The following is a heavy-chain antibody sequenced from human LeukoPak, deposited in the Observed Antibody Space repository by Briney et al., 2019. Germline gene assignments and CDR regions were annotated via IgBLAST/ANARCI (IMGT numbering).Heavy chain of an antibody. CDR2: ISAYNGNT. CDR3: AINSQQLVPDY. V-gene: IGHV1-18*04. Sequence: ASVTLSFTGSVSTCTIYSISWVRQSPGQGLEWMGWISAYNGNTNYAQKLQGRVTMTTDTSTSTAYMELRSLRSDDAAVYYCAINSQQLVPDYWGQGTLVTVSS. J-gene: IGHJ4*02. D-gene: IGHD6-13*01. CDR1: VSTCTIYS.